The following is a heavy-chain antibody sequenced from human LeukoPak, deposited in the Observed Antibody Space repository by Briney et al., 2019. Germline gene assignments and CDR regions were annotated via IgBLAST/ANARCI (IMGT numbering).Heavy chain of an antibody. Sequence: GGSLRLSCAASGFTFSTYSMNWVRQAPGKGLEWVSSISSSSSYIYYADSVKGRFTISRDNAKNSLHLQMNSLRAEDTAVYYCARDGGGYYPYFYYYYMDVWGKGTTVTVSS. J-gene: IGHJ6*03. CDR3: ARDGGGYYPYFYYYYMDV. V-gene: IGHV3-21*01. D-gene: IGHD1-26*01. CDR1: GFTFSTYS. CDR2: ISSSSSYI.